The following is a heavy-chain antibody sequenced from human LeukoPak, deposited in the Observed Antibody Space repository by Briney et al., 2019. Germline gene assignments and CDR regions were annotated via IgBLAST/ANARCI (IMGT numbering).Heavy chain of an antibody. J-gene: IGHJ4*02. Sequence: GGSLRLSCAASGFTYSSYGMHWVRQAPGKGLEWVAVISYDGSNKYYADSVKGRFTISRDNSKNTLYLQMNSLRAEDTAVYYCAKAPTMVVWYFDYWGQGTLVTVSS. CDR3: AKAPTMVVWYFDY. CDR2: ISYDGSNK. CDR1: GFTYSSYG. D-gene: IGHD3-10*01. V-gene: IGHV3-30*18.